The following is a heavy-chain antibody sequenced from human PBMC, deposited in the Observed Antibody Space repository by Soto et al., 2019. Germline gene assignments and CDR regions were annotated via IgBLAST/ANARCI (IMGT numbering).Heavy chain of an antibody. V-gene: IGHV3-23*01. J-gene: IGHJ4*02. D-gene: IGHD3-10*01. CDR2: ISGSGGST. CDR1: GFTFSSYA. Sequence: GGSLRLSCAASGFTFSSYAMSWVRQAPGKGLEWVSAISGSGGSTYYADSVKGRFTISRDNSKNTLYLQMNSLRAEDTAVYYFAKDGITMVRGVIVTPNTFDYWGQGTLVTVSS. CDR3: AKDGITMVRGVIVTPNTFDY.